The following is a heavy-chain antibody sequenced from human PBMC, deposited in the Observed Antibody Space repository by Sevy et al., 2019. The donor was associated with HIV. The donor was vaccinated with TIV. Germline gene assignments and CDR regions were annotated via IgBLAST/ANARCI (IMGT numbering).Heavy chain of an antibody. CDR2: IIPIFGTA. CDR3: AREEPVGGSYYRHPFDY. V-gene: IGHV1-69*13. CDR1: GGTFSSYA. J-gene: IGHJ4*02. D-gene: IGHD1-26*01. Sequence: ASVKVSCKASGGTFSSYAINWVRQAPGQGLEWMGGIIPIFGTANYAQKFQGRVTITADESTSTAYMELSSLRSEDTAVYYCAREEPVGGSYYRHPFDYWGQGTLVTVSS.